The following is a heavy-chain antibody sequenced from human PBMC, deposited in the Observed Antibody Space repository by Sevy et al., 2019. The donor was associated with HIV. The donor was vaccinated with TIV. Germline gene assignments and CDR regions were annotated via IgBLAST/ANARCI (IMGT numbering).Heavy chain of an antibody. J-gene: IGHJ1*01. CDR3: ARSDCSGGSCYPAEYFQH. Sequence: GGSLRLSCAASGFTVSSNYMRWVRQAPGKGLEWVSVIYSGGSTYYADSVKGRFTISRDNSKNTLYLQMNSLRAEDTAVYYCARSDCSGGSCYPAEYFQHWGQGTLVTVSS. CDR1: GFTVSSNY. D-gene: IGHD2-15*01. CDR2: IYSGGST. V-gene: IGHV3-53*01.